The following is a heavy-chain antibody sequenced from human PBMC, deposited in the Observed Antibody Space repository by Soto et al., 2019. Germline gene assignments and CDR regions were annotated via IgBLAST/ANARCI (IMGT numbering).Heavy chain of an antibody. CDR3: AKCQEQQLVQIAFGI. V-gene: IGHV3-30*18. CDR2: ISHDASNK. Sequence: QVQLVESGGGVVQPGRSLRLSCAASEFTFSNYGMHWVRQAPGKGLDWVAVISHDASNKYYADSVKGRFTISRNNSKNTLYLQMDSLRAEDMAVDYCAKCQEQQLVQIAFGIWGQGTLVTVSS. D-gene: IGHD6-13*01. J-gene: IGHJ3*02. CDR1: EFTFSNYG.